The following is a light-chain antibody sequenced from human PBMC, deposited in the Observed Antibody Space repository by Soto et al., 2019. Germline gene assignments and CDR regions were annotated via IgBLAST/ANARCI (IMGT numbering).Light chain of an antibody. CDR2: DAS. J-gene: IGKJ1*01. V-gene: IGKV1-39*01. Sequence: DIQMTQSPSSLSASVGDRVTITCRASQRISSYLNWYQQKPGKAPNLLISDASSLQSGAPSRFSGSGSGTDFTLTISSLQPEDFATYYCQQSYDTPPWTFGQGTKVEIK. CDR1: QRISSY. CDR3: QQSYDTPPWT.